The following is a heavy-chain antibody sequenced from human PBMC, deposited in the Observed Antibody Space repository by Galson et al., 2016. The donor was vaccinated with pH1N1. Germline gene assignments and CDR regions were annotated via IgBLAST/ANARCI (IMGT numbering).Heavy chain of an antibody. CDR3: ARYGSGNQDRLDYNYGMDV. J-gene: IGHJ4*02. V-gene: IGHV1-69*13. D-gene: IGHD3-10*01. CDR1: GGTFSSYA. CDR2: IIPILDTT. Sequence: SVKVSCKASGGTFSSYAISWVRQAPGQGLEWMGEIIPILDTTNYAQRFQGRVTITADDSTSTAYMELRSLRSEDTAVFYCARYGSGNQDRLDYNYGMDVWGQGTLVTVSS.